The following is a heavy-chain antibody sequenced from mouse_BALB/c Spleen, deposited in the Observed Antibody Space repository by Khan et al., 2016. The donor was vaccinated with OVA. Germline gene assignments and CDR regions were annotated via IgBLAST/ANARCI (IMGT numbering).Heavy chain of an antibody. CDR3: ARDYGSSYLFFDY. CDR1: GYSITSDYA. J-gene: IGHJ2*01. V-gene: IGHV3-2*02. Sequence: LEESGPGLVKPSQSLSLTCTVTGYSITSDYAWNWIRQFPGNKLEWMAYITYSGSTGYNPSLKGRISITRDTSKNQFFLQLNSVTTEDTATYYCARDYGSSYLFFDYWGQGTTLTVSS. CDR2: ITYSGST. D-gene: IGHD1-1*01.